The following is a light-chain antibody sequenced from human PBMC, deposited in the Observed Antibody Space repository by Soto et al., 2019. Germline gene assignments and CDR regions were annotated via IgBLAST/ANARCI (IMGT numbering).Light chain of an antibody. V-gene: IGKV4-1*01. CDR3: QQYYSNLRT. J-gene: IGKJ1*01. CDR1: QSVLSSSNNLNY. Sequence: DIVMTQSPDSLAVSLGERATINCKSSQSVLSSSNNLNYLAWYQQKPGQPPRLLIFWASTRESGVPDRFSGSGSGTDFTLTISSLQAEDVAVYYCQQYYSNLRTFGQGTKVEIK. CDR2: WAS.